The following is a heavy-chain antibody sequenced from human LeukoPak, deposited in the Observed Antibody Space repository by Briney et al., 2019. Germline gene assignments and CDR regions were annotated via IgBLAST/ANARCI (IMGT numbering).Heavy chain of an antibody. CDR3: ATYRQVLLPFES. CDR2: ITGNSNYI. J-gene: IGHJ4*02. D-gene: IGHD2-8*02. CDR1: GFTFSSYS. V-gene: IGHV3-21*04. Sequence: GGSLRLSCAASGFTFSSYSMNWVRQAPGKGLEWVSLITGNSNYIYYADSVKGRFTTYYADSVRGRFTISRDNSKSTLSLQMNSLRAEDTAIYYCATYRQVLLPFESWGQGTLVTVSS.